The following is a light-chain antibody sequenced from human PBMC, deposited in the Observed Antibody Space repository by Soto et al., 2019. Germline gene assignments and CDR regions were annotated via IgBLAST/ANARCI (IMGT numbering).Light chain of an antibody. Sequence: EFVLTQSPGTLSLSPGERATLSCRASQSVSNNYLAWYQQKPGQAPRLLISGASGRATGVPDRFSGSGSGTEFTLTIDRLESEDFAVYFCQQYGDLPWTFGQGTKVDIK. CDR1: QSVSNNY. J-gene: IGKJ1*01. V-gene: IGKV3-20*01. CDR3: QQYGDLPWT. CDR2: GAS.